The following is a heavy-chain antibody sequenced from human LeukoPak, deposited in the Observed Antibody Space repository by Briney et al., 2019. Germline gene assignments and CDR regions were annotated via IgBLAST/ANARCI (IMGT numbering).Heavy chain of an antibody. D-gene: IGHD5-18*01. J-gene: IGHJ6*03. CDR1: GGSISSGSYY. Sequence: SQTLSLTCTVSGGSISSGSYYWSWIRQPAGKGLEWIGRINTSGNSHYNPSLNSRVTISVDTSKNQFSLKLSSVTAADTAVYYCARVSDTAMVYYMDVWGKGTTVTVSS. CDR2: INTSGNS. V-gene: IGHV4-61*02. CDR3: ARVSDTAMVYYMDV.